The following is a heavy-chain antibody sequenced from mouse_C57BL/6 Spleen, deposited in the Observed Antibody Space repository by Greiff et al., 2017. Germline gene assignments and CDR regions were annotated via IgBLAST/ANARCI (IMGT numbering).Heavy chain of an antibody. Sequence: EVKLMESGGGLVQPGGSLSLSCAASGFTFTDYYMSWVRQPPGKALEWLGFIRNKANGYTTEYSASVKGRFTISRDNSQSILYLQMNALRAEDSATYYCARYKTTVVAREYFDVWGTGTTVTVSS. CDR1: GFTFTDYY. J-gene: IGHJ1*03. D-gene: IGHD1-1*01. CDR2: IRNKANGYTT. CDR3: ARYKTTVVAREYFDV. V-gene: IGHV7-3*01.